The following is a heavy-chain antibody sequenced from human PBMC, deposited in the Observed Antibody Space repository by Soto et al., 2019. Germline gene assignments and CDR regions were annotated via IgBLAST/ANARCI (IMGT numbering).Heavy chain of an antibody. D-gene: IGHD6-6*01. J-gene: IGHJ4*02. Sequence: QVLLVQSGAEVKKPGSSVKVSCKASGGTFSSYTISWVRQAPGQGREWMGRITPILGIANYAQKFQGRVTISADKTTSTAYMELSSLRSEATAVDYCARKTGYSSSRGYFDYWGQGTLVTVSS. CDR3: ARKTGYSSSRGYFDY. V-gene: IGHV1-69*02. CDR2: ITPILGIA. CDR1: GGTFSSYT.